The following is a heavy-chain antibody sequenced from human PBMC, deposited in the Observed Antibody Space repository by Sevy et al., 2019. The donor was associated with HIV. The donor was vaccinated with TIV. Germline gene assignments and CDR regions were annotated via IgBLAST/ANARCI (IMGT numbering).Heavy chain of an antibody. J-gene: IGHJ4*02. D-gene: IGHD3-22*01. CDR3: ARKYDSSGYFDY. CDR1: GFTFSNYA. CDR2: ISGSGGSGDKT. V-gene: IGHV3-23*01. Sequence: GGSLRLSCAASGFTFSNYAMNWVRQAPGKGLEWLSGISGSGGSGDKTNYADSVKGRFTISRDDSKNSLYLQLNSLRAEESGIYYCARKYDSSGYFDYWGQGTLVTVSS.